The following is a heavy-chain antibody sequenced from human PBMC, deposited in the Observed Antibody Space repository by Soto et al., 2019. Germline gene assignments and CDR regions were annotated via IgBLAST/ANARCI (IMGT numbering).Heavy chain of an antibody. V-gene: IGHV1-2*02. J-gene: IGHJ5*02. D-gene: IGHD3-10*01. Sequence: QVHLVQSGAEVKKPGDSVKVSCKDSGYTFTGYYMHWVRQAPCQGPEWMGWINPKRGGTNSEQLFQGMPTITRDTSLSTAYMELISLRSDDTAVYDYARVDYGSGTMARVFVHWCQGPLVSVSS. CDR3: ARVDYGSGTMARVFVH. CDR2: INPKRGGT. CDR1: GYTFTGYY.